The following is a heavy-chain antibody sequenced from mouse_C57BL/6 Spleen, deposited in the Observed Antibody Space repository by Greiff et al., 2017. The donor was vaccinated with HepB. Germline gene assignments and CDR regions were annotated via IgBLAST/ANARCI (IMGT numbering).Heavy chain of an antibody. V-gene: IGHV5-17*01. D-gene: IGHD1-1*01. CDR2: ISSGSSTI. CDR3: ARRALRSFFEY. Sequence: EVQLQESGGGLVKPGASLKLSCATSGFTFSDYGMHWVRQCPEKGLEWVAYISSGSSTIYYADTVKGRFTISRDNAKNTLFLQMTSLRSEDTAMYYCARRALRSFFEYCGQVTTLTVSP. J-gene: IGHJ2*01. CDR1: GFTFSDYG.